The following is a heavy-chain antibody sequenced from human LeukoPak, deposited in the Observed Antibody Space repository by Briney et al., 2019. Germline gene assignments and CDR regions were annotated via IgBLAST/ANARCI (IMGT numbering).Heavy chain of an antibody. CDR1: GGTFSSYA. Sequence: GASVTVSCKASGGTFSSYAISWVRQAPGQGLEWMGGIIPIFGTANYAQKFQGRVTITADESTSTAYMELSSLRSEDTAVYYCASGLKSLVVVTAWCAFDIWGQGTMVTVSS. CDR3: ASGLKSLVVVTAWCAFDI. J-gene: IGHJ3*02. CDR2: IIPIFGTA. D-gene: IGHD2-21*02. V-gene: IGHV1-69*13.